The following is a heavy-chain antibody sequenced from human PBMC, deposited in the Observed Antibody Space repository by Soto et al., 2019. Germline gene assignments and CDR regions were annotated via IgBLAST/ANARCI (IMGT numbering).Heavy chain of an antibody. Sequence: SEHLSLTCAVFSGSLSDHYWTWVRQSPGKELEWIGEIHPSGSTDSSASLKSRVTLSLDTSTSQFSLQVTSVTAADTGVYYCARGKSSGYKFGSRNFFYYGMDGSGPGPKVTVSS. CDR2: IHPSGST. V-gene: IGHV4-34*01. CDR1: SGSLSDHY. J-gene: IGHJ6*02. CDR3: ARGKSSGYKFGSRNFFYYGMDG. D-gene: IGHD5-18*01.